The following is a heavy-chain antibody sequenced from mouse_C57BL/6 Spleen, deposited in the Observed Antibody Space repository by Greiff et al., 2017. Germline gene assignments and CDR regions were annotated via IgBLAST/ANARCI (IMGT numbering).Heavy chain of an antibody. D-gene: IGHD3-2*02. CDR1: GYAFSSSW. CDR3: AIPTAQANAMDY. V-gene: IGHV1-82*01. Sequence: QVQLQQSGPELVKPGASVTISCKASGYAFSSSWMNWVKQRPGKGLEWIGRIYPGDGDTNYNGKFKGKATLTADKSSSTAYMQLSSLTSEDSAVYFCAIPTAQANAMDYWGQGTSVTVAS. CDR2: IYPGDGDT. J-gene: IGHJ4*01.